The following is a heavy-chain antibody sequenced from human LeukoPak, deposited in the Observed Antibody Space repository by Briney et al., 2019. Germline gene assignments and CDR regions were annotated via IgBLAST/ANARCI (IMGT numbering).Heavy chain of an antibody. D-gene: IGHD3-10*01. J-gene: IGHJ3*02. CDR3: ARGRWFDAFDI. V-gene: IGHV4-34*01. CDR1: GGSFSGYY. CDR2: INHSGST. Sequence: PSETLSHTCAVYGGSFSGYYWSWIRQPPGKGLEWIGEINHSGSTNYNPSLKSRVTISVDTSKNQFSLKLSSVTAADTAVYYCARGRWFDAFDIWGQGTMVTVSS.